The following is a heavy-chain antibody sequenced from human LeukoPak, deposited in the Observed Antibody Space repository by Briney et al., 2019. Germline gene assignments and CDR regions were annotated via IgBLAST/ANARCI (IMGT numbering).Heavy chain of an antibody. V-gene: IGHV3-30*18. Sequence: GGSLRLSCAASGFTFSSYGMHWVRQAPGKGLEWVAVISYDGSNKYYADSVKGRFTISRDNAKNTLYLQMNSLRAEDTAVYYCAKQMAVDYFDYWGQGTLVTVSS. J-gene: IGHJ4*02. CDR2: ISYDGSNK. D-gene: IGHD5-24*01. CDR3: AKQMAVDYFDY. CDR1: GFTFSSYG.